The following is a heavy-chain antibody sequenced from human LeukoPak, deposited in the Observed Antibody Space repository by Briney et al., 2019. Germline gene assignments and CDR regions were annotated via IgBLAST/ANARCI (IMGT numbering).Heavy chain of an antibody. CDR3: ASIIAARFFDY. J-gene: IGHJ4*02. D-gene: IGHD6-6*01. CDR1: GGSISSSSYY. CDR2: IYYSGST. V-gene: IGHV4-39*01. Sequence: SETLSLTCTVSGGSISSSSYYWGWIRQPPGKGLEWIGSIYYSGSTYYNPSLKSRVTISVDTSKNQFSLKLSSVTAADTAVYYCASIIAARFFDYWGQGTLVTVSS.